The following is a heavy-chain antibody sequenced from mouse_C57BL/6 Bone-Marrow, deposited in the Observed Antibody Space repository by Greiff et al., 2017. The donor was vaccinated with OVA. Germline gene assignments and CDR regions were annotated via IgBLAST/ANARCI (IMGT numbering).Heavy chain of an antibody. CDR2: IYPRSGNT. J-gene: IGHJ2*01. CDR3: ARSHYGSSLDY. D-gene: IGHD1-1*01. V-gene: IGHV1-81*01. Sequence: QVQLQQSGAELARPGASVKLSCKASGYTFTSYGISWVKQRTGQGLEWIGEIYPRSGNTYYNEKFKGKATLTADKSSSTAYMELRSLTSEDSAVYFCARSHYGSSLDYWGQGTTLTVSA. CDR1: GYTFTSYG.